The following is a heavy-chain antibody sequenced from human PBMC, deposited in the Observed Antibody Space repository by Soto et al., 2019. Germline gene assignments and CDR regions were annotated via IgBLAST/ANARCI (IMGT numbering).Heavy chain of an antibody. Sequence: GGSLRLSCAASGFTFSSSWMHLVRQAPGKGLVWVSRINSGASTTNYADSMKGRFTISRDNAKNTLYLQMDSLTAEDTAVYYCARGPSGWFGYDYWGQGTLVTVSS. CDR3: ARGPSGWFGYDY. CDR1: GFTFSSSW. J-gene: IGHJ4*02. V-gene: IGHV3-74*01. D-gene: IGHD6-19*01. CDR2: INSGASTT.